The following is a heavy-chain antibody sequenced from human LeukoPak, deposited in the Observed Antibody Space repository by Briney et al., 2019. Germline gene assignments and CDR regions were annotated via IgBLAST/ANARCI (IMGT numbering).Heavy chain of an antibody. D-gene: IGHD2-2*01. CDR2: IYTSGST. CDR3: ARDNILVVPAASFSYNWFDP. J-gene: IGHJ5*02. CDR1: CGSISSGSYY. V-gene: IGHV4-61*02. Sequence: SETLALTCTVSCGSISSGSYYWSWIRQPAGKGLEWIGRIYTSGSTNYNPSLKSRVTISVDTSKNQFSLNLSSVNAAETAVYYCARDNILVVPAASFSYNWFDPWGQGTLVTVSS.